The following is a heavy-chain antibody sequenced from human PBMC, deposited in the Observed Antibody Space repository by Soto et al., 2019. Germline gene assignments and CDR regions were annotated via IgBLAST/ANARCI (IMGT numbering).Heavy chain of an antibody. CDR1: GYTFTSYD. CDR3: AGIGYDFWSGYYSNYYYYGMDV. Sequence: ASVKVSCKASGYTFTSYDINWVRQATGQGLEWMGWMNPNSGNTGYAQKFQGRVTMTRNTSISTAYMELSSLRSEDTAVYYCAGIGYDFWSGYYSNYYYYGMDVWGQGTTVTVPS. J-gene: IGHJ6*02. CDR2: MNPNSGNT. D-gene: IGHD3-3*01. V-gene: IGHV1-8*01.